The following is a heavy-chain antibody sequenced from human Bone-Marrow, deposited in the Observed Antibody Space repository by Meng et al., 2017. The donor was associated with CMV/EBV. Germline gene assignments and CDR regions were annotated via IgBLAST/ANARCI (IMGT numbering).Heavy chain of an antibody. CDR3: ARGALSYIVVVAAARVNAFDI. CDR1: RFTFSTYA. D-gene: IGHD2-2*01. J-gene: IGHJ3*02. CDR2: ILYDGSNK. V-gene: IGHV3-30-3*01. Sequence: GESLKISCAASRFTFSTYAMHWVRQAPGKGLEWVALILYDGSNKYYADSVKGRFTISRDNSKNTLYLQMNSLRAEDTAVYYCARGALSYIVVVAAARVNAFDIWGQGKMVTVSS.